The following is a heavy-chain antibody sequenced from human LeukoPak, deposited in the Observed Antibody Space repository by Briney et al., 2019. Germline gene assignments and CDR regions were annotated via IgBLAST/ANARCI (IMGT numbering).Heavy chain of an antibody. V-gene: IGHV3-23*01. D-gene: IGHD6-19*01. CDR1: GFTFSSYA. Sequence: GGSLRLSCAASGFTFSSYAMSWVRQAPGKGLEWVSTINDNGGTTYYADSVKGRFTISRGNSKNTLYLQRNSLRAEDTAVYYCVCGWYVDYWGQGTLVTVSS. CDR3: VCGWYVDY. J-gene: IGHJ4*02. CDR2: INDNGGTT.